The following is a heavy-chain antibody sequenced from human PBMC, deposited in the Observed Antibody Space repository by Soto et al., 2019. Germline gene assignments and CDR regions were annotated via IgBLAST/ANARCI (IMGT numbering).Heavy chain of an antibody. V-gene: IGHV1-8*01. CDR2: MNPNSGNT. CDR3: ARGRGRGYSSSWYPSYGMDV. CDR1: GYTFTSYD. D-gene: IGHD6-13*01. J-gene: IGHJ6*02. Sequence: ASVKVSCKASGYTFTSYDINWVRQATGQGLEWMGWMNPNSGNTGYAQKFQGRVTMTRNTSISTAYMELSSLRSEDTAVYYCARGRGRGYSSSWYPSYGMDVWGQGTTVTVSS.